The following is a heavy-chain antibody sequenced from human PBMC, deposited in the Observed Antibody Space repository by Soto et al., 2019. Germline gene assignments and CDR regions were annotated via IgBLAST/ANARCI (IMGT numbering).Heavy chain of an antibody. CDR3: AKGVNYYDSSGYYSYYYNGMDV. J-gene: IGHJ6*02. Sequence: VGSLRLSCAASGFTFNTYAMSWVRQAPGKGLEWVSAISGSGGSTYYADSVKGRFTISRDNSNNTVYLQMNTLRAEDTAVYYCAKGVNYYDSSGYYSYYYNGMDVWGQGTTVTVSS. CDR1: GFTFNTYA. V-gene: IGHV3-23*01. CDR2: ISGSGGST. D-gene: IGHD3-22*01.